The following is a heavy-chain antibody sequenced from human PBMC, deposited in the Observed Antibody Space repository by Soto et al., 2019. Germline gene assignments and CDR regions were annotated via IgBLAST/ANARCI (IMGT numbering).Heavy chain of an antibody. J-gene: IGHJ4*02. CDR3: ARGSGETGKEGYFDY. Sequence: QSQTLSLTCAISGDSVSSNGAAWNWIRQSPSRGLEWLGRTYYRSKWYNDYAVSVKSRITINPDTSKNQFSLQLNSVTPEDTAVYYCARGSGETGKEGYFDYWGQGTLVTVSS. D-gene: IGHD7-27*01. V-gene: IGHV6-1*01. CDR1: GDSVSSNGAA. CDR2: TYYRSKWYN.